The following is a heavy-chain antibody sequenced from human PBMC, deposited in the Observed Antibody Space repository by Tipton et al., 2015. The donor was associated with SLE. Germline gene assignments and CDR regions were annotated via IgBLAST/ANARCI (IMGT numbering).Heavy chain of an antibody. D-gene: IGHD1/OR15-1a*01. V-gene: IGHV3-11*01. Sequence: QVQLVQSGGGLVKPGGSLRLSCAASGFTFSDYYMSWIRQAPGKGLEWVSYISNSGNTIYYADSVKGRFTISRDNAKNSLYLQMNSLRAEDTAVYYCSGNRYVPIRYGMDVWGPGTTVTVSS. CDR1: GFTFSDYY. J-gene: IGHJ6*02. CDR2: ISNSGNTI. CDR3: SGNRYVPIRYGMDV.